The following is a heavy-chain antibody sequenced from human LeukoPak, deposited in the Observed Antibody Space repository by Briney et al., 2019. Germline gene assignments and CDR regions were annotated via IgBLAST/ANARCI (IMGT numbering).Heavy chain of an antibody. CDR1: GVSVSSSSYY. J-gene: IGHJ5*02. CDR2: ISYSGTN. D-gene: IGHD7-27*01. Sequence: SETLSLTCTVSGVSVSSSSYYWRWIRQPPGKGLEWIGSISYSGTNYNNPSLKSRVSISIDTSKNQFSVKLTSVTVADTAMYYCASLGTLRSWGQGTLVTVSS. V-gene: IGHV4-39*01. CDR3: ASLGTLRS.